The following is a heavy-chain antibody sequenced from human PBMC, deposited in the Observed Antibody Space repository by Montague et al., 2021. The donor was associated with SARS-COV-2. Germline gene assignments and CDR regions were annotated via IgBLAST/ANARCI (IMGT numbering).Heavy chain of an antibody. Sequence: PALVKPTQTLTLTCTFSGSSLSTSGKCVSWIRQPPGKALEWLARIDWDDDKYYSTSLKTRLTISKDTSKNQVVLTMTNMDPVDTATYYCARMTVAGIPFDYWGQGTLVTVSS. CDR2: IDWDDDK. J-gene: IGHJ4*02. D-gene: IGHD6-19*01. V-gene: IGHV2-70*11. CDR1: GSSLSTSGKC. CDR3: ARMTVAGIPFDY.